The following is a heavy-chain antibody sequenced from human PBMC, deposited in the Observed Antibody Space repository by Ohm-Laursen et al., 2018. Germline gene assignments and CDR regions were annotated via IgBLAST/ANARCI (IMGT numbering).Heavy chain of an antibody. CDR3: ARDWLFLEWLPRSYYGMDV. Sequence: SLRLSCAASGFTFSSYGMHWVRQAPGKGLEWVAIISYDGSNKYYADSVKGRFTISRDNAKNSLYLQMNSLRAEDTAVYYCARDWLFLEWLPRSYYGMDVWGQGTTVTVSS. CDR2: ISYDGSNK. CDR1: GFTFSSYG. V-gene: IGHV3-30*03. J-gene: IGHJ6*02. D-gene: IGHD3-3*01.